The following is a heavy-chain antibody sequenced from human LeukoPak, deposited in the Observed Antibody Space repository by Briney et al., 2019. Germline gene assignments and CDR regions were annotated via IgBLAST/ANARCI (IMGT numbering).Heavy chain of an antibody. CDR3: ARDRSMTNGGFDY. CDR2: ISTDARDI. D-gene: IGHD7-27*01. J-gene: IGHJ4*02. CDR1: GFTFSDYW. Sequence: GGSLRLSCAAFGFTFSDYWMHWVRQAPGKGLVWVSRISTDARDITYADSVKGRFTIYRENAKNTLYLQMNSLRAEDTAVYYCARDRSMTNGGFDYWGQGSLVTVSS. V-gene: IGHV3-74*01.